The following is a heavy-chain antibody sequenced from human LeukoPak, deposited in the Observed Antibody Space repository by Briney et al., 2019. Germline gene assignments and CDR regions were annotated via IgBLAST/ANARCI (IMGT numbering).Heavy chain of an antibody. CDR1: GFSFSSYN. V-gene: IGHV3-21*01. D-gene: IGHD3-22*01. Sequence: GGSLRLSCEASGFSFSSYNMDWVRQTPGKGLEWISSITTSSSYTFYADSVKGRFTISRDNARNSLYLQMNSLRAEDTAVYYCAKTLYYSDSSGYAYWGQGTLVTVSS. CDR2: ITTSSSYT. J-gene: IGHJ4*02. CDR3: AKTLYYSDSSGYAY.